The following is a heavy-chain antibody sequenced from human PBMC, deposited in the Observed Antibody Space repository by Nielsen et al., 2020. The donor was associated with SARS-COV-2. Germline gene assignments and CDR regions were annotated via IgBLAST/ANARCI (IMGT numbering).Heavy chain of an antibody. J-gene: IGHJ6*02. CDR1: GYSFTSYW. Sequence: GESLKISCKGSGYSFTSYWIGWVRQMPGKGLEWMGIIYPGDSDTRYSPSFQGQVTISADKYISTAYLQWSSLKASDTAMYYCATSTVAGKAGGYYYYGMDVWGQGTTVTVSS. D-gene: IGHD6-19*01. CDR2: IYPGDSDT. CDR3: ATSTVAGKAGGYYYYGMDV. V-gene: IGHV5-51*01.